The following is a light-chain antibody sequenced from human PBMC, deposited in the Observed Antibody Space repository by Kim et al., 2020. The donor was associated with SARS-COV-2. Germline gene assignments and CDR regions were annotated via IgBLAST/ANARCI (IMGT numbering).Light chain of an antibody. V-gene: IGKV3-15*01. J-gene: IGKJ4*01. CDR2: GAS. Sequence: PGERATLSCRTKQSVSSTIAWYQQKPGQTPRLLIHGASTRATGIPARFSSSGSGTEFTLTISSLQSEDSAVYYCQQYNNWPPGLTFGGGTKVDIK. CDR1: QSVSST. CDR3: QQYNNWPPGLT.